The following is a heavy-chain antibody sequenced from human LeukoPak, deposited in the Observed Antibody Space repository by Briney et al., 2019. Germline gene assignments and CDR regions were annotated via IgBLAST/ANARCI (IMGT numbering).Heavy chain of an antibody. CDR2: IYSGGST. Sequence: GGSLRLSCAASGFTVSSNYMSWVRQAPGKGLEWVSVIYSGGSTYYADSVKGRFTISRDNSKNTLYLQMNSLRAEDTAVYYCARAGGYYYGSGSYYVYWGQGTLVTVSS. V-gene: IGHV3-53*01. J-gene: IGHJ4*02. CDR3: ARAGGYYYGSGSYYVY. D-gene: IGHD3-10*01. CDR1: GFTVSSNY.